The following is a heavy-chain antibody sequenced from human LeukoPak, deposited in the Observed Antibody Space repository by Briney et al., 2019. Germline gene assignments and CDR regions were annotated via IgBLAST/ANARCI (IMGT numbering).Heavy chain of an antibody. CDR1: GDSISSDISY. D-gene: IGHD5-12*01. CDR2: VSISGST. J-gene: IGHJ5*02. Sequence: NPSETLSLTCTVSGDSISSDISYWSWIRQPAGKELEWIGRVSISGSTYYNPSLKSRVTISVDTSKNQFSLTLSSVTAADTAVYYCARGVRNSGYDWFDPWGQGTLVTVSS. CDR3: ARGVRNSGYDWFDP. V-gene: IGHV4-61*02.